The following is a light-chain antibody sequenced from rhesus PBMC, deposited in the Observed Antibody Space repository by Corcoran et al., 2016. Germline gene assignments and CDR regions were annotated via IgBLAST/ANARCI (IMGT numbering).Light chain of an antibody. CDR3: CSYTSSRNTV. CDR1: SSDVGGFNY. CDR2: GVD. Sequence: QAAPTQSPSVSGSPGQSVTISCTGSSSDVGGFNYVSWYQKSPGKAPKLMINGVDKRPAGVSDRFSGSKSGNTASLTISGLQAEDEADYYCCSYTSSRNTVFGSGTKLTVL. J-gene: IGLJ6*01. V-gene: IGLV2S7*01.